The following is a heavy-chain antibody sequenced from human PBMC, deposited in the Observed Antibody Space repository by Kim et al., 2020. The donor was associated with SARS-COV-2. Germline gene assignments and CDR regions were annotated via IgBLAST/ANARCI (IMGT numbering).Heavy chain of an antibody. J-gene: IGHJ6*02. Sequence: RFTISRDNSKNTLYLQMNSLRAEDTAVYYCAKEDGSGSYYTIYYYYGMDVWGQGTTVTVSS. CDR3: AKEDGSGSYYTIYYYYGMDV. V-gene: IGHV3-23*01. D-gene: IGHD3-10*01.